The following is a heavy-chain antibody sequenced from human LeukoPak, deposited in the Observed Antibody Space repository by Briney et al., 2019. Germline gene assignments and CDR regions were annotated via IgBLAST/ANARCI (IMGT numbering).Heavy chain of an antibody. J-gene: IGHJ5*02. V-gene: IGHV1-46*01. D-gene: IGHD5-12*01. CDR3: ARGSPPVDIATDWSDP. Sequence: AASVKVSCKASGYTFTSYGISWVRQAPGQGLEWMGIINPSGGSTSYAQKFQGRVTMTRDTSTSTVYMELSSLRSEDTAVYYCARGSPPVDIATDWSDPWGQGTLVTVSS. CDR1: GYTFTSYG. CDR2: INPSGGST.